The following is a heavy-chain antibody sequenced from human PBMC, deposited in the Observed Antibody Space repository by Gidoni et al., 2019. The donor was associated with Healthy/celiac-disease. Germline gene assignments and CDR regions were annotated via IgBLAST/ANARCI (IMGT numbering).Heavy chain of an antibody. CDR2: IYYSGST. J-gene: IGHJ4*02. D-gene: IGHD2-15*01. V-gene: IGHV4-31*03. CDR3: ARSGGTFYFDY. CDR1: GGSISSGTSY. Sequence: QVQLQESGPGLVKPSQTLSLTCSVSGGSISSGTSYWNWIRQHPGEGLELIGYIYYSGSTYYNPSLKSRLTMSVDTSKNQFFLELSSVTAADTAIYYCARSGGTFYFDYWGQGTLVTVSS.